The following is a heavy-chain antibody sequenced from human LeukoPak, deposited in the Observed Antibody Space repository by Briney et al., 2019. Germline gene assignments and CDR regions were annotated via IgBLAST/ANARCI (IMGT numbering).Heavy chain of an antibody. J-gene: IGHJ4*02. CDR2: ISGSGGST. V-gene: IGHV3-23*01. CDR1: GFTFSSYA. CDR3: AKDPTDFDSSGQTYFDY. D-gene: IGHD3-22*01. Sequence: PGGPLRLSCAASGFTFSSYAMSWVRQAPGKGLEWVSAISGSGGSTYYADSVKGRFTISRDNSKNTLYLQMNSLRAEDTAVYYCAKDPTDFDSSGQTYFDYWGQGTLVTVSS.